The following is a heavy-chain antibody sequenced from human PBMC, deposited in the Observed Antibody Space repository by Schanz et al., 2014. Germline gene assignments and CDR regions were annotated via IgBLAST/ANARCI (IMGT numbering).Heavy chain of an antibody. CDR1: GFTFDDYA. J-gene: IGHJ4*02. CDR2: ISGNSGNI. Sequence: EVQLVESGGGLVQPGRSLRLSCAASGFTFDDYAMHWVRQAPGKGLEYVSGISGNSGNIGYADSVKGRFTISRDNAKNFLYLQMNSLRPEDTAFYYCAKGQITGTTGYFDGWGQGTLVTVSS. V-gene: IGHV3-9*01. D-gene: IGHD1-20*01. CDR3: AKGQITGTTGYFDG.